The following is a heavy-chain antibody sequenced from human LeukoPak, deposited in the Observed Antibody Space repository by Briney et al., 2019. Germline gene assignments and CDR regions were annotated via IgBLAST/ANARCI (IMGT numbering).Heavy chain of an antibody. D-gene: IGHD1-20*01. Sequence: GGSLRLSCAASGITFNKLWMTCVRQAPGKALEWVASVKEDGSEKYHVDSVKGRFTISRDNAKNSLFLEMNSLRAEDTAVYYCATHRVANWNWGQGTLVTVSS. V-gene: IGHV3-7*01. CDR2: VKEDGSEK. CDR3: ATHRVANWN. J-gene: IGHJ4*02. CDR1: GITFNKLW.